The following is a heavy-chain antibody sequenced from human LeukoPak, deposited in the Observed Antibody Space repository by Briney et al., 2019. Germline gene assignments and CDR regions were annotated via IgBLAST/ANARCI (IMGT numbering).Heavy chain of an antibody. Sequence: PSQTLSLTCTVSGGSISSGSYYWRWLRQPAGQGLEGIGSIFYSGSTYYNPSLKSRATISVDTSKNQFSLKLSSVTAADTAVYYCAREPDRRLATYYFDYWGQGTLVTVSS. D-gene: IGHD6-19*01. CDR2: IFYSGST. CDR1: GGSISSGSYY. CDR3: AREPDRRLATYYFDY. J-gene: IGHJ4*02. V-gene: IGHV4-61*10.